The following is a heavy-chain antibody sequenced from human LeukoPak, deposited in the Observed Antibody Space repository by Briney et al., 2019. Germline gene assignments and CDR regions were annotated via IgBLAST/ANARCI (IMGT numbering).Heavy chain of an antibody. V-gene: IGHV3-53*01. Sequence: GVSLRLSCAASGFSISNKYMSWVRQAPGKGLEWVSVIYTGGDTYYADSVRGRFTISRDNSKNTVNLQMNSLRAEDTALYYCAGGQMFTSGGFDDWGQGTLVTVCS. CDR1: GFSISNKY. J-gene: IGHJ4*02. CDR2: IYTGGDT. D-gene: IGHD6-19*01. CDR3: AGGQMFTSGGFDD.